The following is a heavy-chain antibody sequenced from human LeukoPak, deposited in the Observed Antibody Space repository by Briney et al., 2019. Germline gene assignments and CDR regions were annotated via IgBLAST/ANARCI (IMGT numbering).Heavy chain of an antibody. V-gene: IGHV4-4*07. J-gene: IGHJ4*02. CDR1: GGSISSYY. CDR3: ARDRYYYDSSGYLFDY. D-gene: IGHD3-22*01. CDR2: IYTSGST. Sequence: SETLSLTCTVSGGSISSYYWSWIRQPAGKGLEWIGRIYTSGSTNYNPSLKSRVTMSVDTSKNQFSLKLSSVTAADTAVYYCARDRYYYDSSGYLFDYWGQGTLVTVSS.